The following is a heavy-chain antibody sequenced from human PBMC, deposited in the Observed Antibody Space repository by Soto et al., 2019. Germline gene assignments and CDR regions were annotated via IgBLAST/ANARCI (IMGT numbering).Heavy chain of an antibody. CDR1: GFTFSSYG. V-gene: IGHV3-33*01. D-gene: IGHD2-2*01. J-gene: IGHJ6*02. CDR3: AREYRSSTSCYAPYGMDV. CDR2: IWYDGSNK. Sequence: PGGSLRLSCAASGFTFSSYGMHWVRQAPGKGLEWVAVIWYDGSNKYYADSVKGRFTISRDNSKNTLYVQMNSLRAEDTAVYYCAREYRSSTSCYAPYGMDVWGQGTTVTVSS.